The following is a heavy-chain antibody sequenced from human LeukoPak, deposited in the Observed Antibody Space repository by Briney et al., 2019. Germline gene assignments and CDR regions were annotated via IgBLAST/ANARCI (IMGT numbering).Heavy chain of an antibody. CDR3: AREYYYDISGYFLDY. CDR1: GFTFSSYG. V-gene: IGHV3-33*01. CDR2: IWYDGGNK. D-gene: IGHD3-22*01. Sequence: PGGSLRLSCAASGFTFSSYGMHWVRQAPGKGLEWVALIWYDGGNKYFADSVKGRFTISRDNSQNTLYLQMNSLRAEDTAVDYCAREYYYDISGYFLDYWGQGTLVTVSS. J-gene: IGHJ4*02.